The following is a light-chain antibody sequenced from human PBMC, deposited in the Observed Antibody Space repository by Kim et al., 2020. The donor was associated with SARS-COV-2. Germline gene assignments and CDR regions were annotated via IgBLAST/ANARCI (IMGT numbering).Light chain of an antibody. CDR3: TSYVRIDTWV. CDR1: SSDVGGYNY. Sequence: GQSITISCTGTSSDVGGYNYVSWFQQHPGKVPKLMIYHVTNRPSGVSNRFSGSKSGNTAYLTISGLQAEDKADYYCTSYVRIDTWVFGGGTQLTVL. V-gene: IGLV2-14*03. J-gene: IGLJ3*02. CDR2: HVT.